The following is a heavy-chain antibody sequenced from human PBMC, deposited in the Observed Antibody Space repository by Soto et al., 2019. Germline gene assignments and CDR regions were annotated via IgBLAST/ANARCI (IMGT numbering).Heavy chain of an antibody. CDR1: GINFSTYA. Sequence: EVQLLESWGGLVQPGVSLRLSCAASGINFSTYAMSWVRQAPGKGLEWVSTITSLGSTYYPDSVKGRFTISRDSSKNLLYLQMNSLRDEDTAVYYCAKGPLIVVVPFDYWGQGTLVTVSA. J-gene: IGHJ4*02. CDR3: AKGPLIVVVPFDY. CDR2: ITSLGST. D-gene: IGHD2-15*01. V-gene: IGHV3-23*01.